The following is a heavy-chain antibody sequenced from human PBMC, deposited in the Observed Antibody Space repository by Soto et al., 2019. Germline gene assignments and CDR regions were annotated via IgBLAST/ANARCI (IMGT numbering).Heavy chain of an antibody. V-gene: IGHV1-18*01. CDR1: GYTFTSYG. J-gene: IGHJ4*02. CDR3: AREAETTYYYDSSGYYDPGVFDY. D-gene: IGHD3-22*01. Sequence: ASVKVSCKASGYTFTSYGISWVRQAPGQGLEWMGWISAYNGNTNYAQKLQGRVTMTTDTSTSTAYMELRSLRSDDTAVYYCAREAETTYYYDSSGYYDPGVFDYWGQGTLVTV. CDR2: ISAYNGNT.